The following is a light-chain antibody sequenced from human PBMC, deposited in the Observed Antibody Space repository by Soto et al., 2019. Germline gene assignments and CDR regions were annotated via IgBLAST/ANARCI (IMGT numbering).Light chain of an antibody. CDR3: QQYETFPLT. J-gene: IGKJ4*01. V-gene: IGKV1-12*01. Sequence: DIQMTQSPSSVSASVGDTVTITCRASQGISSWVGWYHQKPGKSPNLLIYAASSLQSGVPSRFSGSGSGTEFTLTISRLQPEDFAAYYCQQYETFPLTFGGGTNVEIK. CDR1: QGISSW. CDR2: AAS.